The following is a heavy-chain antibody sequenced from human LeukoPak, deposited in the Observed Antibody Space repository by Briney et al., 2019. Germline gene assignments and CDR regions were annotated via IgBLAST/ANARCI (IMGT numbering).Heavy chain of an antibody. V-gene: IGHV4-4*09. D-gene: IGHD1-1*01. CDR1: GGSFSGYY. CDR3: ARALKSRTTGTTGAFDI. Sequence: PSETLSLTCAVYGGSFSGYYWSWIRQPPGKGLEWIGYIYTSGSTNYNPSLTSRVTISVDTSKNKFSLKLSSVTAADTPVYYCARALKSRTTGTTGAFDIWGQGTMVTVSS. J-gene: IGHJ3*02. CDR2: IYTSGST.